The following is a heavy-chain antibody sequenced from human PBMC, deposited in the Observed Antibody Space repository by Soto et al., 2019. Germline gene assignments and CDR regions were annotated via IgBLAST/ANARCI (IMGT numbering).Heavy chain of an antibody. CDR2: IWYDGNNK. CDR1: SIG. D-gene: IGHD1-26*01. V-gene: IGHV3-33*01. Sequence: SIGTHWVPQAPREGMEWGAVIWYDGNNKYYADSVKGRFTISRDNSKNTLYLQMNSLRAEDTAVYYCARADKTPGAGVWGQGTSVTVSS. CDR3: ARADKTPGAGV. J-gene: IGHJ6*02.